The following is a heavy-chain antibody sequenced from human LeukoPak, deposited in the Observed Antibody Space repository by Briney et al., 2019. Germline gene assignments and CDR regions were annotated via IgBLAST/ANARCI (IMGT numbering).Heavy chain of an antibody. V-gene: IGHV3-7*04. CDR2: IKQDGSEE. Sequence: PGGSLRLSCVGSGFSFSSYWMIWVRQAPGKGLEWVANIKQDGSEEYYVDSVKGRFTISRDNAKNSLYLQMNSLRAEDTAVYYCARGAGWYDSGGYSNWGQGILVTVSS. CDR1: GFSFSSYW. J-gene: IGHJ4*02. CDR3: ARGAGWYDSGGYSN. D-gene: IGHD3-22*01.